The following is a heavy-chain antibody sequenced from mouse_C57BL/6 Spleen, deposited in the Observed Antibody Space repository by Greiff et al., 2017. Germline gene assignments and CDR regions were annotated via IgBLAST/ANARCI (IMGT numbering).Heavy chain of an antibody. CDR2: INYDGSST. V-gene: IGHV5-16*01. CDR3: ARVLRPYAMDD. D-gene: IGHD1-1*01. CDR1: GFTFSDYY. Sequence: EVKLVESEGGLVQPGSSMKLSCTASGFTFSDYYMAWVRQVPEKGLEWVANINYDGSSTYYLDSLKSRFIISRDNAKNILYLQMSSLKSEDTATYYCARVLRPYAMDDWGQGTSVTVSS. J-gene: IGHJ4*01.